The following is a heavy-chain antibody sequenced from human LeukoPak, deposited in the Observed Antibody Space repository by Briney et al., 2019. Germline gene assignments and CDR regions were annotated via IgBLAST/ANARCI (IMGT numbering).Heavy chain of an antibody. CDR1: GFTFSSYS. Sequence: GGSLRLSCAASGFTFSSYSMNWVRQAPGKGLEWVSSISSSSSYIYYADSVKGRFTISRDNAKNSLYLQMNSLRAEDTAVYYCARDSNKYPYNWFDPWGQGTLVTDSS. CDR2: ISSSSSYI. D-gene: IGHD2-2*02. CDR3: ARDSNKYPYNWFDP. V-gene: IGHV3-21*01. J-gene: IGHJ5*02.